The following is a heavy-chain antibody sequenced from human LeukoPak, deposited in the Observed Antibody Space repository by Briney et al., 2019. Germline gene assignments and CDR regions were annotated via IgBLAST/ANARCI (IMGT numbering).Heavy chain of an antibody. CDR1: GFTFSSYG. CDR2: ISYDGSNK. CDR3: AKDDIAAAAFDY. J-gene: IGHJ4*02. D-gene: IGHD6-13*01. Sequence: GGSLRLSCAASGFTFSSYGMHWVRQAPGKGLEWVAVISYDGSNKYYADSVKGRFTISRDNSKNTLYLQMNSLRAEDTAVYYSAKDDIAAAAFDYWGQGTLVTVSS. V-gene: IGHV3-30*18.